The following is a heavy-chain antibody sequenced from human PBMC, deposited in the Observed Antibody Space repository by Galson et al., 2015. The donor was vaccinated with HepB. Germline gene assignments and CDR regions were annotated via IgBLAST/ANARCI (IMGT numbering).Heavy chain of an antibody. Sequence: SVKVSCKASGYSFGSYGISWVRQAPGQGLEWMGCITTYNGNADYAQKFQGRVTMTIDTSTSTAYMELRSLRSDDTAVYYCARDFLAVGFDYWGQGTLVTVSP. J-gene: IGHJ4*02. CDR2: ITTYNGNA. CDR3: ARDFLAVGFDY. D-gene: IGHD3-3*01. V-gene: IGHV1-18*04. CDR1: GYSFGSYG.